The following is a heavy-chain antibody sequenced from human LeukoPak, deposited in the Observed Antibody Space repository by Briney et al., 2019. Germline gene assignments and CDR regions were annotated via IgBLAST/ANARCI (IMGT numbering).Heavy chain of an antibody. Sequence: SVKVSCKASGGTFSSYIINWVRQAPGQGLEWVGGITPVFGTVNYAQKFQGRVTITADKSTSTAYMELNSLRAEDTALYYCAPYCSGGSCGPDWGQGTLVTVSS. CDR2: ITPVFGTV. D-gene: IGHD2-15*01. CDR1: GGTFSSYI. V-gene: IGHV1-69*06. J-gene: IGHJ4*02. CDR3: APYCSGGSCGPD.